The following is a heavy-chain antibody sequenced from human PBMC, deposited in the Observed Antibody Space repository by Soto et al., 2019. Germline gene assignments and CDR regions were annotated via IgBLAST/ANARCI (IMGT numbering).Heavy chain of an antibody. D-gene: IGHD1-1*01. V-gene: IGHV1-18*01. Sequence: ASVKVSCKASGYTFTSYAISRVRQAPGQGLEWMGWIIPYNGNANYAQKLQGRVTMTTDTSTSTAYMELRSLRSDDTAVYYCARVGFWYNWNVTPLRWFDPWGQGTLVTVSS. CDR3: ARVGFWYNWNVTPLRWFDP. CDR2: IIPYNGNA. CDR1: GYTFTSYA. J-gene: IGHJ5*02.